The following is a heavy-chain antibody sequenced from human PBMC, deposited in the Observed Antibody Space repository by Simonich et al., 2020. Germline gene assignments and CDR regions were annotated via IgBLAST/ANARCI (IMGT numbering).Heavy chain of an antibody. Sequence: GGGLVKPVGSLRLCCAAFGFTFRSYSMNWVRQAPGKGLGWVSSISSRCSYIYYTDSVKGRFTISRDNAKNSLYLQMNSLRAEDTAVYYCARDTSYYGSGSYYFDYWGQGTLVTVSS. J-gene: IGHJ4*02. D-gene: IGHD3-10*01. CDR2: ISSRCSYI. CDR3: ARDTSYYGSGSYYFDY. V-gene: IGHV3-21*01. CDR1: GFTFRSYS.